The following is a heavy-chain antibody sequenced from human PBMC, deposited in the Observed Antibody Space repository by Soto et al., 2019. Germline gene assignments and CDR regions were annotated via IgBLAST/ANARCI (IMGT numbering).Heavy chain of an antibody. CDR3: AREGSIVVVPAAAYRGGQNWFDP. J-gene: IGHJ5*02. V-gene: IGHV1-3*01. CDR2: INAGNGNT. Sequence: ASVKVSCKASGYTFTSYAMHWVRQAPGQRLEWMGWINAGNGNTKYSQKFQGRVTITRDTSASTAYMELSSLRSEDTAVYYCAREGSIVVVPAAAYRGGQNWFDPWGQGTLVTVSS. D-gene: IGHD2-2*01. CDR1: GYTFTSYA.